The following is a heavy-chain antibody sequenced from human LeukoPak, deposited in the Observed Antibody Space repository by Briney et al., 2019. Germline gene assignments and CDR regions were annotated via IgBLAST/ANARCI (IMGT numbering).Heavy chain of an antibody. V-gene: IGHV1-69*01. J-gene: IGHJ6*04. CDR2: IIPIFGTA. Sequence: SVKVSCKASGGTFSSYAISWVRQAPGQGLEWMGGIIPIFGTANYAQKFQGRVTITADESTSTAYMELSSLRSEDAAVYYCARGGAGYCSGGSCSWYYGMDVWGKGTTVTVSS. D-gene: IGHD2-15*01. CDR3: ARGGAGYCSGGSCSWYYGMDV. CDR1: GGTFSSYA.